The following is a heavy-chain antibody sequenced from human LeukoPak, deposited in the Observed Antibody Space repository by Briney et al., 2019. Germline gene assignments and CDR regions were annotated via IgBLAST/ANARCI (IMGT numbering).Heavy chain of an antibody. CDR3: VQRGYDYDSAGLFYAEYFHN. J-gene: IGHJ1*01. CDR1: GFRFTDYA. V-gene: IGHV3-23*01. D-gene: IGHD3-22*01. CDR2: KCGRGQST. Sequence: GGSLRLSCTPSGFRFTDYAMNWVRRATGRGVVWVSAKCGRGQSTYYAGSVKGRFRVSKDNSNNSLFLQMNRLRVEDTALYYCVQRGYDYDSAGLFYAEYFHNWGQGTLVTVAS.